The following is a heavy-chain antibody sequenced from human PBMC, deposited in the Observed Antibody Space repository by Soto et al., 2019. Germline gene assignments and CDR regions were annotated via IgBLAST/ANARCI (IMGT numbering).Heavy chain of an antibody. CDR2: IWYDGSNK. J-gene: IGHJ6*02. Sequence: GGSLRLSCAASGFTFSSYGMHWVRQAPGKGLEWVAVIWYDGSNKYYADSVKGRFTISRDNSKNTLYLQMNSLRDEDTAVYYCAKGRPLYYYYGMDVWGQGTTVTVSS. V-gene: IGHV3-30*02. CDR3: AKGRPLYYYYGMDV. CDR1: GFTFSSYG.